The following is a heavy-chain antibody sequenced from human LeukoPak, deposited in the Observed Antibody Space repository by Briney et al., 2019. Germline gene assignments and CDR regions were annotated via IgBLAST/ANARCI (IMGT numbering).Heavy chain of an antibody. CDR3: AKELSGYSYSYGY. J-gene: IGHJ4*02. CDR2: ISGSGSST. Sequence: GGSLRLSCAASGFTFRSYAMSWVRQAPGKGLEWVSTISGSGSSTYYADSVKGRFTISRDNSKNTVYLQMNSLRAEDTAVYYCAKELSGYSYSYGYWGQGTLVTVSS. CDR1: GFTFRSYA. V-gene: IGHV3-23*01. D-gene: IGHD5-18*01.